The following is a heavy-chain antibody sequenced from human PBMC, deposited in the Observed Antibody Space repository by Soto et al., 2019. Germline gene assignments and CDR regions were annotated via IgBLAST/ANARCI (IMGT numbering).Heavy chain of an antibody. CDR2: IYPGDFDT. J-gene: IGHJ6*02. V-gene: IGHV5-51*01. D-gene: IGHD6-19*01. Sequence: GESLKISCQGFGYRFTSYWIAWVRQLPGKGLEFMGIIYPGDFDTRYNPSFQGQVTISVDNSISTAYLQWSTLKAPDTAMYFCARYKAVAGPAYYYYGMDVWGQGTTVTV. CDR3: ARYKAVAGPAYYYYGMDV. CDR1: GYRFTSYW.